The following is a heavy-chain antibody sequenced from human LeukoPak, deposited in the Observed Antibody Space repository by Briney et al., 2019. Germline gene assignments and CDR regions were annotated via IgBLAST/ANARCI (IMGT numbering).Heavy chain of an antibody. CDR1: GGSFSGYY. CDR3: VRGGSGWPYYFDY. Sequence: SETLSLTCAVYGGSFSGYYWSWIRQPPGKGLEWIGEINHSGSTNYNPSLKSRVTISVDTSKNQFSLKLSSVTAADTAVNYCVRGGSGWPYYFDYWGQGTLVTVSS. D-gene: IGHD6-19*01. V-gene: IGHV4-34*01. J-gene: IGHJ4*02. CDR2: INHSGST.